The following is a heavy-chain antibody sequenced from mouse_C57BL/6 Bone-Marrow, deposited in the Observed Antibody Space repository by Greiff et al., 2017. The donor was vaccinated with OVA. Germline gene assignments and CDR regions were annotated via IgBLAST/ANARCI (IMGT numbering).Heavy chain of an antibody. J-gene: IGHJ2*01. CDR2: IDPETGGN. V-gene: IGHV1-15*01. CDR3: TISYSNYGDFDY. Sequence: QVQLQQSGAELVRPGASVTLSCKASGYTFTDYEMPWVKQTPVHGLEWIGAIDPETGGNAYNQKFQGKAIMTADKSSSTAYMELLSLTSDDCAVYYWTISYSNYGDFDYWGQGTTLTVSS. D-gene: IGHD2-5*01. CDR1: GYTFTDYE.